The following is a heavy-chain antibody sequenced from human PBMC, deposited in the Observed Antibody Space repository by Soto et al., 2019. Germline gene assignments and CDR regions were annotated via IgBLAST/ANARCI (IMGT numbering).Heavy chain of an antibody. V-gene: IGHV1-2*04. CDR2: INPNSGGT. J-gene: IGHJ4*02. Sequence: QVQLVQSGAEVKKPGASVKVSCKASGYTFTGYYMHWVRQAPGQGLEWMGWINPNSGGTNYAQKFQGWVTMTRDTSISTAYMELSRLRSDDTVVYYCVRGTSPPADGEQIDYWGQGTLVTVS. CDR3: VRGTSPPADGEQIDY. CDR1: GYTFTGYY. D-gene: IGHD6-13*01.